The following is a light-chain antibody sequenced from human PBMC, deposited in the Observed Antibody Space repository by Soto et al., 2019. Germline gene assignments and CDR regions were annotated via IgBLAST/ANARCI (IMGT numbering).Light chain of an antibody. V-gene: IGKV1-5*03. J-gene: IGKJ2*01. Sequence: DIQMTQPPSTLSASVGDRVTITCRASQNINNWLAWYQQKPGKAPKVLIYKASSLESGVPSRFSGSGSGTEFTLTISSLQPDDFATYYCQQYNSYSMYTFGQGTKLEIK. CDR1: QNINNW. CDR2: KAS. CDR3: QQYNSYSMYT.